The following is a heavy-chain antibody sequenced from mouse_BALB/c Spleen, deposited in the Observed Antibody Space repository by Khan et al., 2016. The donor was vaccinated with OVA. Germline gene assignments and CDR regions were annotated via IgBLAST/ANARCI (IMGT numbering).Heavy chain of an antibody. D-gene: IGHD1-1*01. CDR1: GFTFSTYG. V-gene: IGHV5-6*01. J-gene: IGHJ3*01. CDR3: ARLAYYYDSEGFAY. CDR2: VSTGGHYT. Sequence: EVELVESGGDLVKPGGSLKLSCAASGFTFSTYGMSWVRQTPDKRLEWVATVSTGGHYTYYPDTVKGRFTISRDNAKNTLYLQMSNLKSEDTAMFYCARLAYYYDSEGFAYWGQGTLVTVSA.